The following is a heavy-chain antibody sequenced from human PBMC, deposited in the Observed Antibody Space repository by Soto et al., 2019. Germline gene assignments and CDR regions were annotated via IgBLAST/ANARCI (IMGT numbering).Heavy chain of an antibody. CDR1: GFTFSSYA. Sequence: PGGSLRLSXAASGFTFSSYAMHWVRQAPGKGLEWVAVISYDGSNKYYADSVKGRFTISRDNSKNTLYLQMNSLRAEDTAVYYCARDGYNSEPFDYWGQGTLVTVSS. CDR3: ARDGYNSEPFDY. CDR2: ISYDGSNK. V-gene: IGHV3-30-3*01. J-gene: IGHJ4*02. D-gene: IGHD5-12*01.